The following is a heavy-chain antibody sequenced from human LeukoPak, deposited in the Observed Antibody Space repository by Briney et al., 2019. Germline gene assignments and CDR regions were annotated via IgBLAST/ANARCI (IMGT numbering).Heavy chain of an antibody. CDR1: GYTLTELS. Sequence: EASVKVSCKVSGYTLTELSMHWVRQAPGKGLEWMGGFDPEDRETIYAQKFQGRVTMTEDTSTDTAYMELSSLRSEDTAVYYCATGGGSDIVVVPAATGFDYWGQGTLVTVSS. CDR3: ATGGGSDIVVVPAATGFDY. D-gene: IGHD2-2*01. CDR2: FDPEDRET. J-gene: IGHJ4*02. V-gene: IGHV1-24*01.